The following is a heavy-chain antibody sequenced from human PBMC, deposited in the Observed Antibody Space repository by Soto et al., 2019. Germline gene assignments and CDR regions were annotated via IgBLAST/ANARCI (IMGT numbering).Heavy chain of an antibody. CDR1: GITSTTYA. D-gene: IGHD3-16*01. Sequence: QVQLVQSGAEVKKPGASVKVSCKASGITSTTYAIHWVRQVPGQGLEWMGWINTGNGNTRYSQRFLGRVSLTTDTAASTASMDLSSLTSEDTADYCCARAIRGYVTWGQGTLLTVAS. CDR3: ARAIRGYVT. V-gene: IGHV1-3*04. CDR2: INTGNGNT. J-gene: IGHJ4*02.